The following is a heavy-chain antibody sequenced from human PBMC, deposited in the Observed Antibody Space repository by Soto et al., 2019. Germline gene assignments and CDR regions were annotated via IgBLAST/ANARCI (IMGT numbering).Heavy chain of an antibody. Sequence: DVQLVESGGGLVQPGGSLRLSCAASGFTFSSYSMNWVRQAPGKGLEWVSYISSFGSLIYYADSVKGRFTISRDNAKNSLSLQITSLRAEYMPVYYCARDLRITEAWVHFYYYMDVWGKGTTVTVSS. CDR1: GFTFSSYS. V-gene: IGHV3-48*01. J-gene: IGHJ6*03. D-gene: IGHD6-19*01. CDR3: ARDLRITEAWVHFYYYMDV. CDR2: ISSFGSLI.